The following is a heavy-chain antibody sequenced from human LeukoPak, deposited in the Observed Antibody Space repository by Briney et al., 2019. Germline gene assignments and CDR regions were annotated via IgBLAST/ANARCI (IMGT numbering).Heavy chain of an antibody. J-gene: IGHJ4*02. CDR2: IYHSGST. Sequence: PSETLSLTCAVSGGSISSSNWWSWVRQPPGKGLEWIGEIYHSGSTNYNPSLKSRVTISVDKSKNQFSLKLSSVTAADTAVYYCARVQSSSESTRFDYWGQGTLVTVSS. CDR1: GGSISSSNW. CDR3: ARVQSSSESTRFDY. V-gene: IGHV4-4*02. D-gene: IGHD6-25*01.